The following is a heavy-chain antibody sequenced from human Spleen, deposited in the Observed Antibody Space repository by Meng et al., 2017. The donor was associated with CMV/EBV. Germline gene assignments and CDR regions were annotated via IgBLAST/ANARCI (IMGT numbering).Heavy chain of an antibody. CDR1: GFTFSSYA. Sequence: GGSLRLSCAAAGFTFSSYAMSWVRQAPGKGLEWVSTISGSGGSTYYADSVKGRFTISRDNSKNTLYLQMNSLRAEDTALYYRAKGSSSWMSTDYWGQGTLVTVSS. CDR2: ISGSGGST. D-gene: IGHD6-13*01. V-gene: IGHV3-23*01. CDR3: AKGSSSWMSTDY. J-gene: IGHJ4*02.